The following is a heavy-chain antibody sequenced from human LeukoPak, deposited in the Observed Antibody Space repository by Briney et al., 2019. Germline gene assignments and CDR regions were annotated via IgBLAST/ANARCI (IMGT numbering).Heavy chain of an antibody. CDR1: GFTFSSYA. D-gene: IGHD3-10*01. CDR2: ISSSGSTI. Sequence: GGSLRLSCAASGFTFSSYAMSWVRQAPGKGLEWVSYISSSGSTIYYADSVKGRFTISRDNAKNSLYLQMNSLRAEDTAVYYCARDLEPYYYGSGSYYNVGYWGQGTLVTVSS. J-gene: IGHJ4*02. V-gene: IGHV3-48*04. CDR3: ARDLEPYYYGSGSYYNVGY.